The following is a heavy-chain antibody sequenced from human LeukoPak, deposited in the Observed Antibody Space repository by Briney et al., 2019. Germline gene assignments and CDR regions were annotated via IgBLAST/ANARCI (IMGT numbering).Heavy chain of an antibody. CDR3: AQFDAYYYDSSGYSPPGDY. V-gene: IGHV1-2*02. CDR2: INPNSGGT. Sequence: ASVKVSCKASGYTFTGYYMHWVRQAPGQGPEWMGWINPNSGGTNYAQKFQGRVTMTRDTSISTAYMELSRLRSDDTAVYYCAQFDAYYYDSSGYSPPGDYWGQGTLVTVSS. J-gene: IGHJ4*02. D-gene: IGHD3-22*01. CDR1: GYTFTGYY.